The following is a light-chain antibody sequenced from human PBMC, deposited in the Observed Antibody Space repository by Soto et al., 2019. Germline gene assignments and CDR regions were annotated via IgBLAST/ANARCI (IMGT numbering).Light chain of an antibody. Sequence: DIQMTQSPFSLSASVGDRVTITCRASQSISTYLNWYQHKPGQAPKVLVYAASTLQSGVPLRFSGSRSGADFTLTISSLQPEDFATYYCQHSYSVPYTFGQGTKLDIK. CDR2: AAS. CDR3: QHSYSVPYT. J-gene: IGKJ2*01. CDR1: QSISTY. V-gene: IGKV1-39*01.